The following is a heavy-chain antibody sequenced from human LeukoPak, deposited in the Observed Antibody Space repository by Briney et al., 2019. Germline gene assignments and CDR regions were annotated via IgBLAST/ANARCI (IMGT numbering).Heavy chain of an antibody. Sequence: GGSLRLSCAASGFTFSNCGISWVRQAPGKGLEWVSTVNENGRNTHYADSVKGRFTISRDNSKNTLLLQMNSLRADDTALYYCTKGDGDSYPIDYWGQGTLVIVSP. V-gene: IGHV3-23*01. D-gene: IGHD2-21*02. CDR2: VNENGRNT. CDR1: GFTFSNCG. CDR3: TKGDGDSYPIDY. J-gene: IGHJ4*02.